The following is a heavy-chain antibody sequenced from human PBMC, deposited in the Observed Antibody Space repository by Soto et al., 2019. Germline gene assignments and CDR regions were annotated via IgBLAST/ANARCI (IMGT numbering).Heavy chain of an antibody. Sequence: EVQLVESGGGLVQPGGSLRLSCAASGFTFSSYKMNWVRQAPGKGLEWVSYISSSGSTIYYADSVKGRFTISRDNAKNSLYLQMNSLRAEDTAVYYCARARYSSSWYVGGMDVWGQGTTVTVSS. CDR1: GFTFSSYK. V-gene: IGHV3-48*03. D-gene: IGHD6-13*01. CDR3: ARARYSSSWYVGGMDV. J-gene: IGHJ6*02. CDR2: ISSSGSTI.